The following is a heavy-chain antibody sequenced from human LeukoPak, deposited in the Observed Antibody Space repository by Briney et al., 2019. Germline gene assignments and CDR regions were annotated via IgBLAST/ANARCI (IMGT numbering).Heavy chain of an antibody. CDR1: GYTFTSYG. CDR2: ISAYNGNT. V-gene: IGHV1-18*01. Sequence: ASVKVSCKASGYTFTSYGISWVRQAPGQGLEWTGWISAYNGNTNYAQKLQGRVTMTTDTSTSTAYMELRSLRSDDTAVYYCASNSYCSSTSCYDASFDPWGQGTLVTVSS. J-gene: IGHJ5*02. CDR3: ASNSYCSSTSCYDASFDP. D-gene: IGHD2-2*01.